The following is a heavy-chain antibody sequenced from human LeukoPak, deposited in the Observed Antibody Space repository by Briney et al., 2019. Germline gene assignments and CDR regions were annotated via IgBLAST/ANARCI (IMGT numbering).Heavy chain of an antibody. CDR1: GYSISSGYY. V-gene: IGHV4-38-2*02. Sequence: RPSETLSLTCTVSGYSISSGYYWGWIRQPPGKGLEWIGSIYHSGSTYYNPSLKSRVTISVDTSKNQFSLKLSSVTAADTAVYYCASFLGPPGDFWSGYSHAMAFDIWGQGTMVTVSS. CDR3: ASFLGPPGDFWSGYSHAMAFDI. CDR2: IYHSGST. D-gene: IGHD3-3*01. J-gene: IGHJ3*02.